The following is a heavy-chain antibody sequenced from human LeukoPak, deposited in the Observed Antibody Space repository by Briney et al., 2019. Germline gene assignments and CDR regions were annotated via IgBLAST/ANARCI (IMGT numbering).Heavy chain of an antibody. J-gene: IGHJ5*02. Sequence: SVKVSCKASGGTFSSYAISWVRQAPGQGLEWMGGIIPIFGTANYAQKFQGRVTMTTDTSTSTAYMELRSLRSDDTAVYYCARSMWIRASYCGGDCPWFDPWGQGTLVTVSS. V-gene: IGHV1-69*05. CDR2: IIPIFGTA. D-gene: IGHD2-21*01. CDR1: GGTFSSYA. CDR3: ARSMWIRASYCGGDCPWFDP.